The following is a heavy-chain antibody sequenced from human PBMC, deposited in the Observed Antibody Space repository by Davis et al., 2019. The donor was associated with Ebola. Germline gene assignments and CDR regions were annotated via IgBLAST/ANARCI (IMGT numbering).Heavy chain of an antibody. Sequence: GESLKISCAASGFTFSSYWMSWVRQAPGKGLEWVANIKQDGSEKYYVDSVKGRFTISRDNAKNSLYLQMNSLRAEDTAVYYCARDKSVIPGLVDYWGQGTLVTVSS. CDR2: IKQDGSEK. V-gene: IGHV3-7*03. CDR3: ARDKSVIPGLVDY. J-gene: IGHJ4*02. CDR1: GFTFSSYW. D-gene: IGHD3-16*02.